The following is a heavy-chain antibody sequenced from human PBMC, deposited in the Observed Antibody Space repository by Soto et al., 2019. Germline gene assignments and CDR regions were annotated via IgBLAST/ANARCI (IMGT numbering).Heavy chain of an antibody. J-gene: IGHJ6*03. CDR3: ARCKQGDNRNPNGNPYYYYMDV. D-gene: IGHD3-16*01. V-gene: IGHV1-18*01. CDR2: ISVDNGNT. CDR1: GYTFSSYG. Sequence: QVQLVQSGHEVKKPGASVKVSCKASGYTFSSYGISWVRQAPGQGFEWMAWISVDNGNTNFAQRFQGRVTMTTDTGASTAYMELRSMRSDDKAVYDCARCKQGDNRNPNGNPYYYYMDVWGEGTTVTVSS.